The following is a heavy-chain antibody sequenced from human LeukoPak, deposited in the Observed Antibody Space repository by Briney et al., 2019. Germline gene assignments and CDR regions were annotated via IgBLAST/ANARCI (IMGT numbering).Heavy chain of an antibody. Sequence: ASVKVSCKASGGTFSSYAISWVRQAPGQGLEWMGWINPNSGGTNYAQKFQGRVTMTRDTSISTAYMELSRLRSDDTAVYYCARPPTDYGDYVFFDYWGQGTLVTVSS. D-gene: IGHD4-17*01. CDR1: GGTFSSYA. J-gene: IGHJ4*02. CDR2: INPNSGGT. V-gene: IGHV1-2*02. CDR3: ARPPTDYGDYVFFDY.